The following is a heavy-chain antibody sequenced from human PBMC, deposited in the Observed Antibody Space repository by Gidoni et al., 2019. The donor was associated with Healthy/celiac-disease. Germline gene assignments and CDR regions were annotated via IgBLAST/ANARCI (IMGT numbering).Heavy chain of an antibody. Sequence: QVQLQESGSGLVKPSQTLSLTCTVSGGSISSGDYYWSWIRQPPGKGLEWIGYIYYSGSTYYNPSLKSRVTISVDTSKNQFSLKLSSVTAADTAVYYCARVFRIIRTAGAYDYWGQGTLVTVSS. J-gene: IGHJ4*02. CDR3: ARVFRIIRTAGAYDY. CDR1: GGSISSGDYY. CDR2: IYYSGST. D-gene: IGHD3-3*01. V-gene: IGHV4-30-4*01.